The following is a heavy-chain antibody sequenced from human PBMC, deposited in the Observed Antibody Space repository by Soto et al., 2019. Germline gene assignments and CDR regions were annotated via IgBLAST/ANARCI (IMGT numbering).Heavy chain of an antibody. J-gene: IGHJ5*02. CDR2: IYHSGST. CDR1: GGSISSGGYS. CDR3: ARGARLWQKWFDP. V-gene: IGHV4-30-2*01. Sequence: SETLSLTCAVSGGSISSGGYSWSWIRQPPGKGLEWIGYIYHSGSTYYNPSLKSRVTISVDRSKNQFSLKLSSVTAADTAVYYCARGARLWQKWFDPWGQGTVVT. D-gene: IGHD6-6*01.